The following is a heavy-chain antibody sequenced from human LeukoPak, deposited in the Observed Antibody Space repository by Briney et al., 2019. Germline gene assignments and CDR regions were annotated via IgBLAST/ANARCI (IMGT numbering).Heavy chain of an antibody. CDR3: ARGVYYGSGSYYAGSAFDI. V-gene: IGHV4-4*07. CDR1: GGSLSSYY. Sequence: SETLSLTCTVSGGSLSSYYWSWIRQPAGKGLEWIGRIYTSGSTNYNPSLKSRVTMSVDTSKNQFSLKLSSVTAADTAVYYCARGVYYGSGSYYAGSAFDIWGQGTMVTVSS. CDR2: IYTSGST. D-gene: IGHD3-10*01. J-gene: IGHJ3*02.